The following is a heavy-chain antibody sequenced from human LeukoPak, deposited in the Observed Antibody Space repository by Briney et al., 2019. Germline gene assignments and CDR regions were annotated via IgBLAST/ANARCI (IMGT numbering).Heavy chain of an antibody. CDR2: INQDGSQT. D-gene: IGHD2-8*01. V-gene: IGHV3-7*01. Sequence: GGSLRLSCAASGPTFSTYWMSWVRRAPGKGLEWVANINQDGSQTFYVDSVKGRFTISRDNPGNSVYLQMNSLRAEDTAVYYCARLMFLWPPIYFDYWGQGTLVTVSS. J-gene: IGHJ4*02. CDR3: ARLMFLWPPIYFDY. CDR1: GPTFSTYW.